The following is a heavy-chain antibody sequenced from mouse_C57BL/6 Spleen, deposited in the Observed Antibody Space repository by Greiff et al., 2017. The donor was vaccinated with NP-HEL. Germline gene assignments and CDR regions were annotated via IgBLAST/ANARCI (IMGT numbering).Heavy chain of an antibody. CDR2: ISYDGSN. D-gene: IGHD2-2*01. CDR1: GYSITSGYY. J-gene: IGHJ3*01. Sequence: DVQLQESGPGLVKPSQSLSLTCSVTGYSITSGYYWNWIRQFPGNKLEWMGYISYDGSNNYNPSLKNRISITRDTSKNQFFLKLNSVTTEDTATYYCAGGGYYGYGGFAYWGQGTLVTVSA. V-gene: IGHV3-6*01. CDR3: AGGGYYGYGGFAY.